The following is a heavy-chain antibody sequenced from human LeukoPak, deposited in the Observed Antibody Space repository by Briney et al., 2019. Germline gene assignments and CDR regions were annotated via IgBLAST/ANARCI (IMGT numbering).Heavy chain of an antibody. CDR2: IYHSGST. Sequence: SETLSLTCTVSGGSISSGGYYWSWIRQPPGKGLEWIGYIYHSGSTYYNPSLKSRVTISVDRSKNQFSLKLSSVTAADTAVYYCARAPPDIVVVPAAPGYHYYMDVWGKGTTVTVSS. V-gene: IGHV4-30-2*01. CDR3: ARAPPDIVVVPAAPGYHYYMDV. D-gene: IGHD2-2*01. J-gene: IGHJ6*03. CDR1: GGSISSGGYY.